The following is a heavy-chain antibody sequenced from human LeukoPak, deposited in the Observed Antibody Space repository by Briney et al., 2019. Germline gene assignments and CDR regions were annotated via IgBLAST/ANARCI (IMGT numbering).Heavy chain of an antibody. V-gene: IGHV4-59*01. Sequence: SETLSLTCTVSGGSISSYYCSWVRQPPGKGMEWIEYIYYSGSTNYNPSRKTRVTIPVDSSKNQFSLQLSSVIGLDPPWSYFADRGADGYYNLWGERTLDTVPS. CDR3: ADRGADGYYNL. D-gene: IGHD3-9*01. J-gene: IGHJ4*02. CDR2: IYYSGST. CDR1: GGSISSYY.